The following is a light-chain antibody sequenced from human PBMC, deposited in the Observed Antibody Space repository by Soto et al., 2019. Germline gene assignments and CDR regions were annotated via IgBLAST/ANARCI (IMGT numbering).Light chain of an antibody. CDR3: QQYHNLWT. CDR2: RAS. V-gene: IGKV3-15*01. Sequence: EIVMTQTPATLSVSPGERATLSCTASHYVYSNVAWFQQRPGQAPRLLIYRASTRATGTPARFSGSGSGTEFTLTITSLLSEDFALYYCQQYHNLWTLGQGTKVDIK. J-gene: IGKJ1*01. CDR1: HYVYSN.